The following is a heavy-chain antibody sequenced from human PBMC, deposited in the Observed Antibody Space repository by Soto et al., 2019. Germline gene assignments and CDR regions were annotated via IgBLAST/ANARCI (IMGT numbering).Heavy chain of an antibody. CDR1: GYSFSTSW. D-gene: IGHD1-26*01. J-gene: IGHJ3*02. V-gene: IGHV5-51*01. Sequence: GESLKISCKGSGYSFSTSWIGWVRQMPGKGLEWMGSIYPGDSDTRYSPSFQGQVTISAAKSINTAYLQWSRLKASDIAMYYCTRYSGTYSHAFDIWGQGTMVTVSS. CDR3: TRYSGTYSHAFDI. CDR2: IYPGDSDT.